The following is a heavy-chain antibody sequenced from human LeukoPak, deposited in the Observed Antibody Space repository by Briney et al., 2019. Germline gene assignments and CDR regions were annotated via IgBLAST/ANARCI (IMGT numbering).Heavy chain of an antibody. Sequence: GGSLRLSCAASGFTFSSYAMSWVRQAPGKGLEWVSAISGSGGSTYYADSVKGRFTISRDNSKNTLYLQMNSLRAEDTAVYYFPKDSSGYCSSPSGDPNFAYWAQGTLVTVSS. D-gene: IGHD2-2*01. CDR3: PKDSSGYCSSPSGDPNFAY. CDR2: ISGSGGST. V-gene: IGHV3-23*01. J-gene: IGHJ4*02. CDR1: GFTFSSYA.